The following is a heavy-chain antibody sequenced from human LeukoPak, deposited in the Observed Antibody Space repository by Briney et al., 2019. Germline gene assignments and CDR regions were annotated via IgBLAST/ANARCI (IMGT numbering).Heavy chain of an antibody. V-gene: IGHV4-59*01. CDR1: GGSISTYY. CDR3: ARGPSITMVRGGQWYYYMDV. Sequence: SETLSLTCTVSGGSISTYYWTWIRQPPGKGLEWIGYIYYTGSTNYNPSLKSRVTILVDTSKNQFSLKLSSVTAADTAVYYCARGPSITMVRGGQWYYYMDVWGKGTTVTISS. CDR2: IYYTGST. D-gene: IGHD3-10*01. J-gene: IGHJ6*03.